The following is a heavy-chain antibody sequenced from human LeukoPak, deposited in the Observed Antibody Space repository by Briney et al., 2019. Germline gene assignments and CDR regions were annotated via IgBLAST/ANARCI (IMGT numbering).Heavy chain of an antibody. CDR1: GFTFDDYA. CDR2: ISWNSGSI. V-gene: IGHV3-9*01. Sequence: PGRSLRLSCAASGFTFDDYAMHWVRQAPGKGLEWVSGISWNSGSIGYADSVKGRFTISRDNAKNSLYLQMNSLRDEDTALYYCAKDGYSSGWYHYYFDYWGQGTLVTVSS. J-gene: IGHJ4*02. D-gene: IGHD6-19*01. CDR3: AKDGYSSGWYHYYFDY.